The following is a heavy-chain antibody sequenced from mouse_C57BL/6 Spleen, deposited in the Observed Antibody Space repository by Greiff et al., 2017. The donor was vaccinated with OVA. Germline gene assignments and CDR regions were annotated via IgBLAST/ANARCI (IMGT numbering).Heavy chain of an antibody. CDR3: TRSTRSSLSYYAMDY. Sequence: QVQLQQPGAELVMPGASVKLSCKASGYTFTSYWMHWVKQRPGQGLEWIGEIDPSDSYTNYNQKFKGKSTLTVDKSSSTAYMQLSSLTSEDSAVYYYTRSTRSSLSYYAMDYWGQGTSVTVSS. CDR1: GYTFTSYW. J-gene: IGHJ4*01. D-gene: IGHD1-1*01. V-gene: IGHV1-69*01. CDR2: IDPSDSYT.